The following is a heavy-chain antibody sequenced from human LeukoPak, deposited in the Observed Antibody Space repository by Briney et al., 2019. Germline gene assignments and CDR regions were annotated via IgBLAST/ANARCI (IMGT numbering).Heavy chain of an antibody. V-gene: IGHV3-30*04. CDR1: GFTFSSYA. CDR2: ISYDGSNK. Sequence: GGSLRLSCAASGFTFSSYAMHWGRQAPGKGLEWVAVISYDGSNKYYADSVKGRFTISRDNSKNTLYLQMNSLRAEDTAVYYCARDMPPYSSSWYVPYYYYGMDVWGQGTTVTVSS. J-gene: IGHJ6*02. D-gene: IGHD6-13*01. CDR3: ARDMPPYSSSWYVPYYYYGMDV.